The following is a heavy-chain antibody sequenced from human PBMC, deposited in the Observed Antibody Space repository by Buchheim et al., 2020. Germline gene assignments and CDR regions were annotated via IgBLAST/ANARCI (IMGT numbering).Heavy chain of an antibody. J-gene: IGHJ6*02. V-gene: IGHV1-8*01. CDR1: GYTFTSYD. CDR3: ARGRYDFWSGYYPYYYGMDV. Sequence: QVQLVQSGAEVKKPGASVKVSCKASGYTFTSYDINWVRQATGQGLEWMGWMNPNSGNTGYAQKFQGRVTMTRNNSISTHNMELSSLKSEDTAVYYCARGRYDFWSGYYPYYYGMDVWGQGTT. D-gene: IGHD3-3*01. CDR2: MNPNSGNT.